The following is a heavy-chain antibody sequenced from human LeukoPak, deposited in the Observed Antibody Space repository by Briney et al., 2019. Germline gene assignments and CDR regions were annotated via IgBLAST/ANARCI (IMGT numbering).Heavy chain of an antibody. J-gene: IGHJ3*02. V-gene: IGHV3-30*02. Sequence: GGSLRLSCQTSGFVFSNYGMHWVRQAPGKGLEWVAFIRFDGSSKYFADSVKGRFIISRDNFQNTLILQMNNLKVEDTAVYYCAKVRVDTAMVDAFDIWGQGTRVVVSS. CDR1: GFVFSNYG. D-gene: IGHD5-18*01. CDR2: IRFDGSSK. CDR3: AKVRVDTAMVDAFDI.